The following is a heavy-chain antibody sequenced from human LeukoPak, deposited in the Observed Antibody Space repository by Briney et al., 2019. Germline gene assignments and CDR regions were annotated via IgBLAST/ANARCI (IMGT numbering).Heavy chain of an antibody. D-gene: IGHD2-15*01. Sequence: ASVKVFCKASGYTFTSYGISWARQAPGQGLEWMGWISAYNGNTNYAQKLQGRVTMTTDTSTSTAYMELRSLRSDDTAVYYCARDPPRIVVVVAATNYYGMDVWGQGTTVTVSS. CDR2: ISAYNGNT. V-gene: IGHV1-18*01. J-gene: IGHJ6*02. CDR1: GYTFTSYG. CDR3: ARDPPRIVVVVAATNYYGMDV.